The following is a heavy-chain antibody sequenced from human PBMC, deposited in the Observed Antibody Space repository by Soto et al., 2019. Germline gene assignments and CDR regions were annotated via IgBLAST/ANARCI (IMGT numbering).Heavy chain of an antibody. J-gene: IGHJ4*02. Sequence: QVQLQQWGAGLLKPSETLSLICVVYGGSFSGYHWSWIRQPPGKGLEWIGEINHSGSTNYTPSLKSRVTIAIYTSKNQFSLKLSSVTAADAAVYYCARARDFDCWGQGTLVTVSS. CDR1: GGSFSGYH. CDR2: INHSGST. V-gene: IGHV4-34*01. CDR3: ARARDFDC.